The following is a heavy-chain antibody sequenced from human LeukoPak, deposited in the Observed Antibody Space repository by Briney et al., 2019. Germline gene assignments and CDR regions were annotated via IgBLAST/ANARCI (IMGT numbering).Heavy chain of an antibody. J-gene: IGHJ3*02. V-gene: IGHV4-30-2*03. CDR2: IYHSGST. CDR1: GGSISSGGYY. CDR3: ARPPEAGTTRKAFDI. D-gene: IGHD1-7*01. Sequence: SQTLSLTCTVSGGSISSGGYYWSWIRQPPRKGLEWIGYIYHSGSTYYNPSLKSRVTISVDTSKNQFSLKLSSVTAADAAVYYCARPPEAGTTRKAFDIWGQGTMVTVSS.